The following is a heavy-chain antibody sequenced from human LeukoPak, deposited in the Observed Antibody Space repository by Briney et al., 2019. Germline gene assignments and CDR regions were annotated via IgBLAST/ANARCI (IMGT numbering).Heavy chain of an antibody. CDR1: GFIFSDYS. J-gene: IGHJ4*02. D-gene: IGHD3-22*01. CDR2: ISSSSAYI. Sequence: GGSLRLSCVASGFIFSDYSMDWVRQAPGKGLEWVSSISSSSAYIFYSDSVKGRFTISRDNSKNTLYLQMNSLRAEDTAVYYCASTSLGYDSSGWFDYWGQGTLVTVSS. V-gene: IGHV3-21*01. CDR3: ASTSLGYDSSGWFDY.